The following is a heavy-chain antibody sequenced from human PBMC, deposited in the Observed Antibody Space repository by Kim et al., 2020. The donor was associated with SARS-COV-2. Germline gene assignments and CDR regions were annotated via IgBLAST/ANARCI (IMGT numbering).Heavy chain of an antibody. J-gene: IGHJ6*03. CDR2: MNPNNGNT. CDR1: GYTFTSYG. D-gene: IGHD3-3*01. CDR3: ARVSARSKEITSCGVFPRYYYMDV. Sequence: ASVKVSCKASGYTFTSYGISCVRQATGQGLEWMGWMNPNNGNTSYAQKFQGRVTMTTNTSISTAYMELSSLRSEDTAVYYCARVSARSKEITSCGVFPRYYYMDVWGKGTTVTVSS. V-gene: IGHV1-8*02.